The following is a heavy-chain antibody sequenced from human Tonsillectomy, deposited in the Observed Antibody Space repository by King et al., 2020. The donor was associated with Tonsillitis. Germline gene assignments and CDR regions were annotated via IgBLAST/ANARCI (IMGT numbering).Heavy chain of an antibody. J-gene: IGHJ5*02. V-gene: IGHV1-18*01. CDR3: ARVSIAAAGTRARSNWFDP. CDR1: GYTFSIYG. CDR2: ISGYNGNT. Sequence: QLVQSGAEVKKPGASVKVSCKASGYTFSIYGITWVRQAPGQGLEWMGWISGYNGNTNYAQKFQGRVTMTTETSTTPAYMELRSLRSDDTAVYYCARVSIAAAGTRARSNWFDPWGQGTLVTVSS. D-gene: IGHD6-13*01.